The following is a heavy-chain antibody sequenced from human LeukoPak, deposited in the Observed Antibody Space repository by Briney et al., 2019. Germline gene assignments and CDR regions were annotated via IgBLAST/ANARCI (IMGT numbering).Heavy chain of an antibody. CDR3: ARATSKYYYDSRGYYLDY. Sequence: GGSLRLSCAASGFTFSSYGMHWVRQAPGKGLEWVAVIWYDGSNKYYADSVKGRFTISRDNSKNTLYLQMNSLRAEDTAVYYCARATSKYYYDSRGYYLDYWGQGTLVTVSS. CDR2: IWYDGSNK. V-gene: IGHV3-33*01. D-gene: IGHD3-22*01. J-gene: IGHJ4*02. CDR1: GFTFSSYG.